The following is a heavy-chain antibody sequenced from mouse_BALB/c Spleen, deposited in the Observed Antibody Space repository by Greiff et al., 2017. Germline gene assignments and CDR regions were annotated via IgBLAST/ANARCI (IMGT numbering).Heavy chain of an antibody. CDR2: INPSTGYT. Sequence: QVQLQQSAAELARPGASVKMSCKASGYTFTSYWMHWVKQRPGQGLEWIGYINPSTGYTEYNQKFKDKATLTADKSSSTAYMQLSSLTSEDSAVYYCAITTARAEDFDYWGQGTTLTVSS. V-gene: IGHV1-4*02. CDR3: AITTARAEDFDY. J-gene: IGHJ2*01. CDR1: GYTFTSYW. D-gene: IGHD1-2*01.